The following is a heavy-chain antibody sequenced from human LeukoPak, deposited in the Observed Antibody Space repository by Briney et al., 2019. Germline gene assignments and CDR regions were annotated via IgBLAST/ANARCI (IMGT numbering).Heavy chain of an antibody. CDR3: ARAFGGSSWYLDQ. J-gene: IGHJ4*02. V-gene: IGHV4-38-2*02. CDR1: GYSISSGYY. D-gene: IGHD6-13*01. CDR2: IYHSGST. Sequence: SETLSLTCTVSGYSISSGYYWGWIRQPPGKGLGWIGSIYHSGSTYYNPSLKSRVTISVDASKNQFSLKLSSVTAADTAMYYCARAFGGSSWYLDQWGQGILVTVSS.